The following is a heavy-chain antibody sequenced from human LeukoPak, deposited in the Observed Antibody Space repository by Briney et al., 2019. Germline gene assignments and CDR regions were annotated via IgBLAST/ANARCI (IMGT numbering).Heavy chain of an antibody. V-gene: IGHV1-2*06. CDR1: GYTFTGYH. D-gene: IGHD6-13*01. J-gene: IGHJ4*02. CDR2: INPYSGDT. Sequence: ASVKVSCKASGYTFTGYHIHWVRQAPGQGLEWMGRINPYSGDTNFAQKFQGRVTMTRDTSITTAYMDLSSLTPDDMAVYFCARDQGSLSRSWYTGYWGQGTQVTVSS. CDR3: ARDQGSLSRSWYTGY.